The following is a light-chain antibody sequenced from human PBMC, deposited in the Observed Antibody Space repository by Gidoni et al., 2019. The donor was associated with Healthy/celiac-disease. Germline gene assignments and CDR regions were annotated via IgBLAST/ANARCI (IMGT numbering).Light chain of an antibody. CDR3: QQTSTFALT. V-gene: IGKV1-12*01. Sequence: DIPMTQSPSSVSASVGDRVSLTYRASQGISNMLAWYQQKPGKATKLLVLAASSLQSGVPSRFSGSGSGTDFTLTISSLQPEDFATYYCQQTSTFALTFGGGTKVEIK. J-gene: IGKJ4*01. CDR1: QGISNM. CDR2: AAS.